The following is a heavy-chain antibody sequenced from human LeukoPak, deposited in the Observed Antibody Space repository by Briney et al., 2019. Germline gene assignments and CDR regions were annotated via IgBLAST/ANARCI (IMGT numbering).Heavy chain of an antibody. CDR2: ISGSGSSM. Sequence: GGSLRLSCAASGFSFSESYMSWIRQAPGKGLEWVAYISGSGSSMYYADSVKGRFTISRDNARNSLHLHMSSLRADDTAVYYCARGKRRFDYWGQGTLVTVPS. V-gene: IGHV3-11*01. J-gene: IGHJ4*02. CDR3: ARGKRRFDY. CDR1: GFSFSESY.